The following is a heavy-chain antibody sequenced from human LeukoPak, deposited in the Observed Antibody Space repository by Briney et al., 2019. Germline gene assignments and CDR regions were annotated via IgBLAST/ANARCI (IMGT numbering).Heavy chain of an antibody. Sequence: GGSLRLSCAASGFTFSSYGMRWVRQAPGKGLEWVAVISHDGSNIYYGDSVKGRFSISRDNSKNTLYLQMNSLRVEDTAVYYCAKDPYRVVVATGNYLDPWGLGTLVTVSS. D-gene: IGHD2-15*01. CDR2: ISHDGSNI. J-gene: IGHJ5*02. V-gene: IGHV3-30*18. CDR3: AKDPYRVVVATGNYLDP. CDR1: GFTFSSYG.